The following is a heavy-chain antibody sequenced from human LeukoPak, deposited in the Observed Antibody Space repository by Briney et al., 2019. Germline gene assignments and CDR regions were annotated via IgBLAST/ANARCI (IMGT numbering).Heavy chain of an antibody. CDR2: ISYTSGTI. D-gene: IGHD5/OR15-5a*01. V-gene: IGHV3-48*02. Sequence: GGSLRLSCAASGFTFSSYSMNWVRQAPGKGLEWVSYISYTSGTIYYADSVQGRFTISRDNAKNSLYLQMDSLRDEDSAVYYCARDLRSTRVCYFDYWGQGTLVTVSS. CDR3: ARDLRSTRVCYFDY. CDR1: GFTFSSYS. J-gene: IGHJ4*02.